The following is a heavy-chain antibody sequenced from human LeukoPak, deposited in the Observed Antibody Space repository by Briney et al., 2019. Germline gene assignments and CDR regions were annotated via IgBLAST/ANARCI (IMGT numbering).Heavy chain of an antibody. CDR1: GFSFTTYW. V-gene: IGHV3-7*01. J-gene: IGHJ6*03. Sequence: PGGSLRLSCAASGFSFTTYWMSWVRQAPGKGLEWVANIKQDGTEKYYVDSMKGRFTISRDNAKNSLYLQMNSLRVEDTAVYYCARDLTDPPYYHYYIDVWGKGTTVTISS. CDR3: ARDLTDPPYYHYYIDV. CDR2: IKQDGTEK.